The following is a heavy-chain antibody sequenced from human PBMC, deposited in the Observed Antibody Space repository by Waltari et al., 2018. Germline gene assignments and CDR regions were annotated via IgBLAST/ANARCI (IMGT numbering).Heavy chain of an antibody. V-gene: IGHV3-74*01. CDR1: GSAFSSHW. CDR2: MDDDGSGT. CDR3: SRSPAGYSRSDY. Sequence: EVRLEESGGGLVQPGGSLRLSCAASGSAFSSHWLHWVRQAPGKGLVWVSSMDDDGSGTTYADSVMGRFTISRDNAKNTVYLEMNSLRAEDTAVYYCSRSPAGYSRSDYWGQGTLVTVSS. J-gene: IGHJ4*02. D-gene: IGHD5-18*01.